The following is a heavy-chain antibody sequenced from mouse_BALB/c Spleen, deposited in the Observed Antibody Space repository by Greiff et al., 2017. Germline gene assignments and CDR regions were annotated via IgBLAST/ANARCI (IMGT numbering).Heavy chain of an antibody. CDR3: ARGGYYDYDFDY. V-gene: IGHV5-6-5*01. CDR1: GFTFSSYA. CDR2: ISSGGST. Sequence: EVQLVESGGGLVKPGGSLKLSCAASGFTFSSYAMSWVRQTPEKRLEWVASISSGGSTYYPDRVKGRFTISRDNARNILYLQMSSLRSEDTAMYYCARGGYYDYDFDYWGQGTTLTVSS. D-gene: IGHD2-4*01. J-gene: IGHJ2*01.